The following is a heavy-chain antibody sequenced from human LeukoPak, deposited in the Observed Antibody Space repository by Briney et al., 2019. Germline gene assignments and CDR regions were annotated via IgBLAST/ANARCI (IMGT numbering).Heavy chain of an antibody. CDR3: ARARGGGYYDSSGYYPLDY. Sequence: SETLSLTCTVSGRSISSYYWSWIRQPPGKGLEWIGYIYYSGSTNYNPSLKSRVTMSVDTSKNQFSLKLSSVTAADTAVYYCARARGGGYYDSSGYYPLDYWGQGTLVTVSS. CDR2: IYYSGST. J-gene: IGHJ4*02. D-gene: IGHD3-22*01. CDR1: GRSISSYY. V-gene: IGHV4-59*12.